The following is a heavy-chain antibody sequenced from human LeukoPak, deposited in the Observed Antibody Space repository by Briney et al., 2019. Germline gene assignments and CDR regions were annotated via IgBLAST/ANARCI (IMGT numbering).Heavy chain of an antibody. Sequence: SETLSLTCAVYGGSFSDYYWTWIRQPPGKGLEWIGEINHSGRTKYNPSLKSRVTISVYTSKSQFSLDLKSVTAADTAVYYCARGRGVVYRDWFDHWGQGTLVTVSS. CDR2: INHSGRT. CDR1: GGSFSDYY. D-gene: IGHD2-8*02. CDR3: ARGRGVVYRDWFDH. V-gene: IGHV4-34*01. J-gene: IGHJ5*02.